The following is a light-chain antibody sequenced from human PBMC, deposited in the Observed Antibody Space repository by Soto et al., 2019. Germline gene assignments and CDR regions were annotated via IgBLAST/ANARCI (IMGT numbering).Light chain of an antibody. CDR3: KQYTNWPNT. CDR2: GAS. Sequence: EIVMTQSPATLSVSPGESATLSCRASQSVSRKLVWYQHKPGQAPRLIIYGASTRATGIPERFSGSGSRKEFNLTISRLQAEDFAVDYCKQYTNWPNTFGQGTKGDIK. V-gene: IGKV3D-15*01. J-gene: IGKJ1*01. CDR1: QSVSRK.